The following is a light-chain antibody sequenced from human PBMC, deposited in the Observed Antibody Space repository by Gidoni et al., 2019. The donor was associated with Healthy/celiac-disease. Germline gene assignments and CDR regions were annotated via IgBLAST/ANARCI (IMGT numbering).Light chain of an antibody. CDR3: QQYNNWPPGYT. V-gene: IGKV3-15*01. J-gene: IGKJ2*01. Sequence: EIVMTQSPATLSVSPGERATLSCRASQSVSSTLAWYQQKPCQAPRLLIYGASTRATGSPARFSGSGSGTEFTLTISSLQSEDFAVYYCQQYNNWPPGYTFXXXTKLEIK. CDR2: GAS. CDR1: QSVSST.